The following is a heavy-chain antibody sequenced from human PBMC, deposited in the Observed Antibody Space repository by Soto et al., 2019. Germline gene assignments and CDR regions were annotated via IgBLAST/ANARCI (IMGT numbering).Heavy chain of an antibody. CDR2: IGSGSP. V-gene: IGHV3-23*01. D-gene: IGHD6-13*01. CDR3: AQDLGSSWYHYNSFAP. Sequence: EVQLLESGGGLVQPGGSLRLSCAASGCTFSGYAMSWVRQAPGKGLEWVSAIGSGSPFYADSVKGRFTISRDNANSMLYLQMNSLRADDTAVYFCAQDLGSSWYHYNSFAPGGQGTLVTVSS. CDR1: GCTFSGYA. J-gene: IGHJ5*02.